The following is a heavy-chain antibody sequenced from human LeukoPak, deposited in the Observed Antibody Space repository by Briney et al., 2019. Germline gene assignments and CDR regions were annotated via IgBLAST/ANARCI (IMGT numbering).Heavy chain of an antibody. Sequence: GGSLRLSCAASGFTFSSYAMNWVRQAPGKGLEWVSAISGSGGSTYYADSVKGRFTTSRDNSKNTLYLQMNSLRAEDTAVYYCAKDQSLEVVTAIPLDYWGQGTLVTVSS. CDR2: ISGSGGST. CDR1: GFTFSSYA. CDR3: AKDQSLEVVTAIPLDY. V-gene: IGHV3-23*01. J-gene: IGHJ4*02. D-gene: IGHD2-21*02.